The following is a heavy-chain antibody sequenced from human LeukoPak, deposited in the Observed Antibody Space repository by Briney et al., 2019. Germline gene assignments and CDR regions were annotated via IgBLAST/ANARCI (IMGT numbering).Heavy chain of an antibody. CDR3: AREESGGGWRSLAY. J-gene: IGHJ4*02. Sequence: SETLSLTCTVSGGSVNSFFWSWIRQPAGKGLEWIGRIHPSGSSNYNSSLKSRVTMSVDTSENQFSLKLNSVTAADTAIYYCAREESGGGWRSLAYWGQGILVTVSS. V-gene: IGHV4-4*07. CDR2: IHPSGSS. CDR1: GGSVNSFF. D-gene: IGHD6-19*01.